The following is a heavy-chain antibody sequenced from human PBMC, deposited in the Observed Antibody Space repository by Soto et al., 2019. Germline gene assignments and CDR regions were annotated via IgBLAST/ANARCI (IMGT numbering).Heavy chain of an antibody. CDR1: GDSISSGGYY. Sequence: SETLSLTCTVSGDSISSGGYYWSWIRQHPGKGLEWIGYIYYSGSTYYNPSLKSRVTISVDTSKNQFSLKLSSVTAADTAVYYCARDRLVGAGQGIDYWGQGTLVTVSS. V-gene: IGHV4-31*03. D-gene: IGHD1-26*01. J-gene: IGHJ4*02. CDR3: ARDRLVGAGQGIDY. CDR2: IYYSGST.